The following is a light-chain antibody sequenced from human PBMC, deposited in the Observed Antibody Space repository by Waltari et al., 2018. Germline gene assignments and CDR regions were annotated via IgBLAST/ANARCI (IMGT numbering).Light chain of an antibody. Sequence: QSALTQPPSASGSPGQSVTISCTGTSSDVGGYTYVSWYQQHPGKAPKLMIYEVSKRPSGVPDRFSGSSGNTASLTVSGLQAEDEADYYCSSYAGSNNWVFGGGTKLTVL. CDR2: EVS. CDR3: SSYAGSNNWV. CDR1: SSDVGGYTY. J-gene: IGLJ3*02. V-gene: IGLV2-8*01.